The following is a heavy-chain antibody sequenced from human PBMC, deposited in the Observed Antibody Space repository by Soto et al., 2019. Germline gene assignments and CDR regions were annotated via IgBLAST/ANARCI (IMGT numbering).Heavy chain of an antibody. V-gene: IGHV3-33*01. D-gene: IGHD3-22*01. CDR3: ARDFFYYDSSGSLGS. CDR1: GFTFSSYG. CDR2: IWYDGSNK. J-gene: IGHJ5*02. Sequence: PGGSLRLSCAASGFTFSSYGMHWVRQAPGKGLEWVAVIWYDGSNKYYADSVKGRFTISRDNSKNTLYLQMNSLRAEDTAVYYCARDFFYYDSSGSLGSWGQGTLVTVSS.